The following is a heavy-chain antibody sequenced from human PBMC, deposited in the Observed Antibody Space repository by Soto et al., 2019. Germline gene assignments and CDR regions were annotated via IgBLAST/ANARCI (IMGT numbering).Heavy chain of an antibody. Sequence: SDTFAPTCAVTFGSYSGYYCNWSRQPPWKWLEWIGEINHSGSTNYNPSLKSRVTISVDTSKNQFSLKLSSVTAADTAVYYCARQPYRRTYSGYDRRKFDYWGQGTLVTVSS. J-gene: IGHJ4*02. CDR1: FGSYSGYY. CDR2: INHSGST. D-gene: IGHD5-12*01. V-gene: IGHV4-34*01. CDR3: ARQPYRRTYSGYDRRKFDY.